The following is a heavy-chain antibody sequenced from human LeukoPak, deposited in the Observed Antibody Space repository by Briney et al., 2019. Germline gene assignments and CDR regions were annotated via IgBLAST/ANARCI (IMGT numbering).Heavy chain of an antibody. CDR1: KFTFRDYY. Sequence: GGSLRLSCEASKFTFRDYYMSWIRRAPGKGLEWVSYISSVSSTFYYADSVKGRFTISRDNAKNSLYLQMNSLRAEDSGIYYCARCGDGLPCDFDYWGQGTLVTVSS. CDR3: ARCGDGLPCDFDY. D-gene: IGHD3-10*01. CDR2: ISSVSSTF. J-gene: IGHJ4*02. V-gene: IGHV3-11*01.